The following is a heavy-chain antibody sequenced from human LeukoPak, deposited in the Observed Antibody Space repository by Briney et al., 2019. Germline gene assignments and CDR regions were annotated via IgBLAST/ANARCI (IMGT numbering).Heavy chain of an antibody. V-gene: IGHV3-23*01. D-gene: IGHD1-14*01. CDR3: AKDVMVFVYIRKGPNWFDP. J-gene: IGHJ5*02. CDR1: GFTFSSYS. Sequence: PGGSLRLSCAASGFTFSSYSMNWVRQAPGKGLEWVSAISGSGGSTYYADSVKGRFTISRDNSKNTLYLQMNSLRAEDTAVYYCAKDVMVFVYIRKGPNWFDPWGQGTLVTVSS. CDR2: ISGSGGST.